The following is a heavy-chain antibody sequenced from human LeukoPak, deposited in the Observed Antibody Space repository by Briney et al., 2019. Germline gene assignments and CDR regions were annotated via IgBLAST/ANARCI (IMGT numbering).Heavy chain of an antibody. CDR2: INLDGSEK. CDR1: GFIFSTSW. V-gene: IGHV3-7*01. CDR3: ARDVAAAGTGRFYYYYYYMDV. J-gene: IGHJ6*03. Sequence: GGSLRLSCTASGFIFSTSWMTWVRQAPGKGLEWVANINLDGSEKYYVDSVKGRFTISRDNAKNSLYLQMNSLRAEDTAVYYCARDVAAAGTGRFYYYYYYMDVWGKGTTVTVSS. D-gene: IGHD6-13*01.